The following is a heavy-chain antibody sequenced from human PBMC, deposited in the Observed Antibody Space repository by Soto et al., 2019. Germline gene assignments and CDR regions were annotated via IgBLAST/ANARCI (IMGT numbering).Heavy chain of an antibody. V-gene: IGHV4-61*01. D-gene: IGHD2-21*02. J-gene: IGHJ4*02. CDR1: GGSVTSGNYF. Sequence: SETLSLTCTVSGGSVTSGNYFWNWIRQPPGKGLEWIGHIYYSGSTNYNPSLKSRVSISVDASKNQFSLKLSSVTAADTAIYYCARGPVVTPFVDYWGQGILVTVSS. CDR3: ARGPVVTPFVDY. CDR2: IYYSGST.